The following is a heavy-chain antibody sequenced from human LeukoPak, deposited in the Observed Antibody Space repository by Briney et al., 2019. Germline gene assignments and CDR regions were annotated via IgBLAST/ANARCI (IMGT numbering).Heavy chain of an antibody. CDR1: GFTFSNYH. CDR2: ISYDGSNK. CDR3: AKDRRDGYKYFDY. J-gene: IGHJ4*02. Sequence: SGGSLRLSCAASGFTFSNYHMNWVRQAPGKGLEWVAVISYDGSNKYYADSVKGRFTISRDNSKNTLYLQMNSLRAEDTAVYYCAKDRRDGYKYFDYWGQGTLVTVSS. D-gene: IGHD5-24*01. V-gene: IGHV3-30*18.